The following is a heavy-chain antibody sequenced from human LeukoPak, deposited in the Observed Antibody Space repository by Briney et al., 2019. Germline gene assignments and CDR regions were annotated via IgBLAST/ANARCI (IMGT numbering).Heavy chain of an antibody. V-gene: IGHV4-34*01. CDR1: GGSFSGYY. D-gene: IGHD3-16*01. J-gene: IGHJ4*02. Sequence: SETLSLTCAVYGGSFSGYYWSWIRQPPGKGLEWIGEINHSGSTNYNPSLKSRVTISVDTSKNQFSLKLSSVTAADTAVYYCARVSAPAREMDVTTFGFDYWGQGTLVTVSS. CDR3: ARVSAPAREMDVTTFGFDY. CDR2: INHSGST.